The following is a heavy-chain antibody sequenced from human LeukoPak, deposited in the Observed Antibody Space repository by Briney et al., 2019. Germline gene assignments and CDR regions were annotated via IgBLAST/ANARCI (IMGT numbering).Heavy chain of an antibody. V-gene: IGHV3-23*01. CDR1: GFTFSFYT. CDR2: LSGSGGST. J-gene: IGHJ5*02. D-gene: IGHD6-19*01. CDR3: AKDPYSSGPYNWFDP. Sequence: PGGSLRLSCAASGFTFSFYTMSWVRQAPGKGLEWVSGLSGSGGSTYCSDSVKGRFTISRDNSKNTLYLQMNRLRAEDTAVYYCAKDPYSSGPYNWFDPWGQGTLVTVSS.